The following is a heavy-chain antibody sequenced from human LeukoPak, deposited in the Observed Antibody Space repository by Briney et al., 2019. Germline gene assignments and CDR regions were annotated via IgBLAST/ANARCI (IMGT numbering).Heavy chain of an antibody. V-gene: IGHV5-51*01. CDR3: ARQYYDFWSGYLSPYGMDV. J-gene: IGHJ6*02. D-gene: IGHD3-3*01. Sequence: GESLEISCKGSGYSFTSYWIGWVRQMPGKGLEWMGIIYPGDSDTRYSPSFQGQVTISADKSISTAYLQWSSLKASDTAMYYCARQYYDFWSGYLSPYGMDVWGQGTTVTVSS. CDR2: IYPGDSDT. CDR1: GYSFTSYW.